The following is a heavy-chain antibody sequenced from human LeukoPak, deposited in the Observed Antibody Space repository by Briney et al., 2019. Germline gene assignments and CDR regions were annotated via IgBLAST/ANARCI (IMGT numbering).Heavy chain of an antibody. Sequence: GGSLRLSCAASGFTFDDYAMHWVRQAPGKGLEWVSGISWNSGSIGYADSVKGRFTISRDNAKNSLYLQMNSLRAEDTAVYYCARGQYGGPDGFDYWGQGTLVTVSS. J-gene: IGHJ4*02. CDR2: ISWNSGSI. CDR3: ARGQYGGPDGFDY. V-gene: IGHV3-9*01. D-gene: IGHD4-23*01. CDR1: GFTFDDYA.